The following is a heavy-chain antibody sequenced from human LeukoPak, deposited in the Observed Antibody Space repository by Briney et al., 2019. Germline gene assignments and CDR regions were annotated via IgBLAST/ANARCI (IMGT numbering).Heavy chain of an antibody. CDR1: GFTFSNYG. CDR3: ATDYYVSGSYYRLFY. V-gene: IGHV3-21*01. CDR2: ISSSSSYI. J-gene: IGHJ4*02. Sequence: GGSLRLSCAASGFTFSNYGMHWVRQAPGKGLEWVSSISSSSSYIYYADSVKGRFTISRDNAKKSLYLQMNSLRAEDTAIYYCATDYYVSGSYYRLFYWGQGTLVTVSS. D-gene: IGHD3-10*01.